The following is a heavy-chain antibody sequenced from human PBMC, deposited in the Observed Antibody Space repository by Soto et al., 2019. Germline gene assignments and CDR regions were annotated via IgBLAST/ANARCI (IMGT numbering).Heavy chain of an antibody. CDR1: GFTVDDYA. Sequence: GGSLRLCCAASGFTVDDYAMHWVRQAPGKGLEWVSGISWNSGSIGYADSVKGRFTISRDNAKNSLYLQMNSLRAEDTALYYCAKDRGAARPYYYGMDVWGQGTTVTVSS. CDR3: AKDRGAARPYYYGMDV. D-gene: IGHD6-6*01. CDR2: ISWNSGSI. V-gene: IGHV3-9*01. J-gene: IGHJ6*02.